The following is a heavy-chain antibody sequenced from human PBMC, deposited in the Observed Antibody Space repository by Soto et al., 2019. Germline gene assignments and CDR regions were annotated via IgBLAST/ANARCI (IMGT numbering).Heavy chain of an antibody. J-gene: IGHJ3*02. CDR2: IIPILGIA. CDR1: GGTFSSYT. CDR3: ARSIRFGESSDAFDI. Sequence: QVQLVQSGAEVKKPGSSVKVSCKASGGTFSSYTISWVRQAPGQGLEWMGRIIPILGIANYAQKFQGRVTITADKSTSTADMELSSLRSEDTAVYYCARSIRFGESSDAFDIWGQGTMVTVSS. D-gene: IGHD3-10*01. V-gene: IGHV1-69*02.